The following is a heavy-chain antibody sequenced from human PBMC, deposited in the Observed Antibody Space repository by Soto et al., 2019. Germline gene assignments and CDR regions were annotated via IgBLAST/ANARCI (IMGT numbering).Heavy chain of an antibody. Sequence: PSETLSLTCTVSGGSISSSSYYWGWIRQPPGKGLEWIGSIYYSGSTYYNPSLKSRVTISVDTSKNQFSLKLSSVTAADTALYYCATDRSTWYDNRFDPWGQGTLVTVSS. CDR1: GGSISSSSYY. J-gene: IGHJ5*02. CDR2: IYYSGST. D-gene: IGHD6-13*01. CDR3: ATDRSTWYDNRFDP. V-gene: IGHV4-39*01.